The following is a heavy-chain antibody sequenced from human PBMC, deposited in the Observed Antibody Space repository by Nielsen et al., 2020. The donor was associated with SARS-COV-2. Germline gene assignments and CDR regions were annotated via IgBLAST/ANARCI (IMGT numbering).Heavy chain of an antibody. J-gene: IGHJ6*02. V-gene: IGHV3-53*01. CDR2: IYSGGST. CDR3: ARAATGYYGMDV. CDR1: GFTVSSNC. Sequence: GGSLRLSCAASGFTVSSNCMSWVRQAPGKGLEWVSVIYSGGSTYYADSVKGRFTISRDNSKNTLYLQMNSLRAEDTAVYYCARAATGYYGMDVWGQGTTVTVSS.